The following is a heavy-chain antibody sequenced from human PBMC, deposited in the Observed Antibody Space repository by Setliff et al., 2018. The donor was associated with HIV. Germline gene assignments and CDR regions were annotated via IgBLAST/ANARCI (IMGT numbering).Heavy chain of an antibody. J-gene: IGHJ5*02. CDR1: GFTFSASA. Sequence: GGSLRLSCAASGFTFSASAIHWVRQASGKGPEWVGHIRSKASAYATASAASVKGRFTVTRDDSSDTAYLHMSNLKSEDTAVYYCVATTTEGFDPWGQGTLVTVSS. CDR3: VATTTEGFDP. CDR2: IRSKASAYAT. V-gene: IGHV3-73*01. D-gene: IGHD1-26*01.